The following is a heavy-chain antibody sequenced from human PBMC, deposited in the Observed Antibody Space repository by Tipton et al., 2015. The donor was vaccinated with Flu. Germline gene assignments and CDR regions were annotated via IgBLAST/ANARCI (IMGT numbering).Heavy chain of an antibody. J-gene: IGHJ4*02. Sequence: TLSLTCTVSGGSISSYYWSWTRQPAGKGLEWIGRIYTSGSTNYNPSLKSRVTMSVDTSKNQFSLKLSSVTAADTAVYYCARAVQPTIWNYFDYWGQGTLVTVSS. CDR2: IYTSGST. CDR3: ARAVQPTIWNYFDY. D-gene: IGHD4/OR15-4a*01. V-gene: IGHV4-4*07. CDR1: GGSISSYY.